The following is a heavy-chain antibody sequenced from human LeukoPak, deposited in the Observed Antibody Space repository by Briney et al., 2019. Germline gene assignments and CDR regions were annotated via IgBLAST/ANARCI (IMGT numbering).Heavy chain of an antibody. CDR3: ARSKIAVADYYFDY. Sequence: SETLSLTCAVSGGSISSGGYSWSWIRQPPGKGLEWIGYIYHSGSTYYNPSLKSRVTISVDRSKNQFSLKLSSVTAADTAVYCCARSKIAVADYYFDYWGQGTLVTVSS. CDR2: IYHSGST. J-gene: IGHJ4*02. V-gene: IGHV4-30-2*01. CDR1: GGSISSGGYS. D-gene: IGHD6-19*01.